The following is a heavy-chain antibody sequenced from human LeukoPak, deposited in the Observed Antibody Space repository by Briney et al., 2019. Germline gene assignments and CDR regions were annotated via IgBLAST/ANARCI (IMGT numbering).Heavy chain of an antibody. CDR2: IKSKTDGGTT. J-gene: IGHJ4*02. CDR3: TTPPRPSGIQLWSGC. V-gene: IGHV3-15*01. D-gene: IGHD5-18*01. CDR1: GFTFSNAW. Sequence: GGSLRLSCAASGFTFSNAWMSWVRQAPGKGLEWVGRIKSKTDGGTTDYAAPVKGRFTISRDDSKNTLYLQMNSLKTEDTAVYYCTTPPRPSGIQLWSGCWGQGTLVTVSS.